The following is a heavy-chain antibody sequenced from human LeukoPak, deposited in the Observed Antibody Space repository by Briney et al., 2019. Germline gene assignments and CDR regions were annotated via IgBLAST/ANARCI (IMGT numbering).Heavy chain of an antibody. Sequence: SETLSLTCAVYGGSFSGYYWSWIRQPPGKGLEWIGEINHSGSTSYNPSLKSRVTISVDTSKNQFSLKLSSVTAADTAVYYCARADKQGRIAAAGINWFDPWGQGTLVTVSS. D-gene: IGHD6-13*01. CDR1: GGSFSGYY. V-gene: IGHV4-34*01. CDR2: INHSGST. CDR3: ARADKQGRIAAAGINWFDP. J-gene: IGHJ5*02.